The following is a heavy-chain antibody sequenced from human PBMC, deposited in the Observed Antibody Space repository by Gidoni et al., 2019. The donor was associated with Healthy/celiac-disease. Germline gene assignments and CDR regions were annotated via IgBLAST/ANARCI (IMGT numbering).Heavy chain of an antibody. V-gene: IGHV4-59*01. J-gene: IGHJ2*01. CDR3: AREIVTGTNWYFDL. CDR2: IYYSGST. Sequence: QVQLQASGPGLVKPSETLSLTCTVSGGSISSYYWSWIRQPPGKGLEWIGYIYYSGSTTYNPSLKSRVTISVDTSKNQFSLKLSSVTAADTAVYYCAREIVTGTNWYFDLWGRGTLVTVSS. CDR1: GGSISSYY. D-gene: IGHD1-7*01.